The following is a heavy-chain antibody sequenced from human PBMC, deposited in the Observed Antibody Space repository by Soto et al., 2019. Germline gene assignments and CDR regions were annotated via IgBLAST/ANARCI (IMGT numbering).Heavy chain of an antibody. CDR1: GFTFTSSA. D-gene: IGHD5-18*01. CDR3: AAELFTAMVPFFDY. J-gene: IGHJ4*02. V-gene: IGHV1-58*01. CDR2: IVVGSGNT. Sequence: SVKVSCKASGFTFTSSAVQWVRQARGQRLEWIGWIVVGSGNTNYAQRFQERVTITRDMSTSTAYMELSSLRSEDTAVYYCAAELFTAMVPFFDYWGQGTLVTVSS.